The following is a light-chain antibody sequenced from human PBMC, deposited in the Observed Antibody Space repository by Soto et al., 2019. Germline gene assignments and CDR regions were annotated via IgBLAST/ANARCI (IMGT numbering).Light chain of an antibody. CDR1: SSDVGGYNF. V-gene: IGLV2-8*01. Sequence: QSALTQPPSASGSPGQSVTIPCTGTSSDVGGYNFVSWYQQHPGKAPKLMIYEVTKRPSGVPDRFSGSKSGNTASLTVSGLQAEDEADYYCSSYAGSNTVVFGGGTQLTVL. J-gene: IGLJ2*01. CDR3: SSYAGSNTVV. CDR2: EVT.